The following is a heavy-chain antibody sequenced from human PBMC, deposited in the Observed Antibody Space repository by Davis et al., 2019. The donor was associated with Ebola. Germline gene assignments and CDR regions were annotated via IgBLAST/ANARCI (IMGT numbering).Heavy chain of an antibody. D-gene: IGHD3-10*01. CDR1: GFTFSNAW. J-gene: IGHJ5*02. V-gene: IGHV3-15*01. Sequence: PGGSLRLSCAASGFTFSNAWMTWVRQAPGKGLEWVGHIKSKIDGGTTDYAAPVKGRFTISRDDSKNTLYLQMNSLKTEDTAVYYCTTDPLEVIRGVTVRWDWFDPWGQGTLVTVSS. CDR2: IKSKIDGGTT. CDR3: TTDPLEVIRGVTVRWDWFDP.